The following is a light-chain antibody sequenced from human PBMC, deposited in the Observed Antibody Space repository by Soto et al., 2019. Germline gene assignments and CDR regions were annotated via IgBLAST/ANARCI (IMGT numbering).Light chain of an antibody. J-gene: IGLJ2*01. Sequence: QSVLTQPPSVSAAPGQKVTISSSGSSSNIGNNYVSWYQQLPGTAPKLLIYDNNKRPSGIPDRFSGSKSGTSATLGITGLQTGDEADYYCGTWDSSLSVVFGGGTKVTVL. CDR1: SSNIGNNY. CDR2: DNN. V-gene: IGLV1-51*01. CDR3: GTWDSSLSVV.